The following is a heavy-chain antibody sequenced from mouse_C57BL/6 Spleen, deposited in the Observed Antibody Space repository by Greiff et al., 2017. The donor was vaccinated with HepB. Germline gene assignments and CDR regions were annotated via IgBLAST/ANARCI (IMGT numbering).Heavy chain of an antibody. Sequence: QVQLQQPGAELVKPGASVKLSCKASGYTFTSYWMHWVKQRPGRGLEWIGRIDPNSGGTKYNEKFKSKATLTVDKPSSTAYMQLSSLTSEDAAVYYWAREKGIYYDYDGLADWGQGTTLTVSS. CDR3: AREKGIYYDYDGLAD. V-gene: IGHV1-72*01. CDR2: IDPNSGGT. CDR1: GYTFTSYW. J-gene: IGHJ2*01. D-gene: IGHD2-4*01.